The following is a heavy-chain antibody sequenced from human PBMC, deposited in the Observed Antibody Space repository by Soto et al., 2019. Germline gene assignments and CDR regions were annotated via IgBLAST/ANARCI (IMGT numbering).Heavy chain of an antibody. V-gene: IGHV1-69*12. CDR1: GGTFSSYA. CDR3: ARATYCISTSCYPTPEFDY. J-gene: IGHJ4*02. Sequence: QVQLVQSGAEVKKPGSSVKVSCKASGGTFSSYAISWVRQAPGQGLEWMGGIIPIFGTANYAQKFQGRVTITADESTSTAYMEQSSLRSEDTAVYYCARATYCISTSCYPTPEFDYWGQGTLVTVSS. D-gene: IGHD2-2*01. CDR2: IIPIFGTA.